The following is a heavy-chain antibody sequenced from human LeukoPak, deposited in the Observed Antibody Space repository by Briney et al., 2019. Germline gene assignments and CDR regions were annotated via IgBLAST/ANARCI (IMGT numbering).Heavy chain of an antibody. D-gene: IGHD3-10*01. CDR1: GFTFDDYG. CDR2: INWNGGST. CDR3: AKKRSAMVRGGESFDF. V-gene: IGHV3-20*04. J-gene: IGHJ3*01. Sequence: GGSLRLSCAASGFTFDDYGMSWVRQVPGKGLEWVSGINWNGGSTGYADSVKGRFTISRDNAKNSLYLQMSSLRAEDTAVYYCAKKRSAMVRGGESFDFWGQRTMVTVSS.